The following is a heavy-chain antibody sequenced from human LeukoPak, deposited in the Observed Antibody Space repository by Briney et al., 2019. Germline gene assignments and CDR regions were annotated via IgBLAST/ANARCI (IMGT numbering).Heavy chain of an antibody. CDR2: IYYSGST. Sequence: SETLSLTCIVSGGSISGLYWSWIRQPPGKGLEWIGSIYYSGSTYYNPSLKSRVTISVDTSKNQFSLKLSSVTAADTAVYYCASYCSSTSCHTRRAFDIWGQGTMVTVSS. CDR1: GGSISGLY. CDR3: ASYCSSTSCHTRRAFDI. J-gene: IGHJ3*02. V-gene: IGHV4-59*05. D-gene: IGHD2-2*02.